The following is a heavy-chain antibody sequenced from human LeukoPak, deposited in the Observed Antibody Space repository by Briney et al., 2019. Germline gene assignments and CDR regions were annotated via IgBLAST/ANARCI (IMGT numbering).Heavy chain of an antibody. V-gene: IGHV4-59*08. CDR1: GGSISSYY. CDR2: IYYSGST. D-gene: IGHD7-27*01. Sequence: NASETLSLTCTVSGGSISSYYWSWIRQPPGKGLEWIGYIYYSGSTNYNPSLKSRVTISVDTSKNQFSLKLSSVTAADTAVYYCARRMGNYYYGMDVWGQGTTVTVSS. J-gene: IGHJ6*02. CDR3: ARRMGNYYYGMDV.